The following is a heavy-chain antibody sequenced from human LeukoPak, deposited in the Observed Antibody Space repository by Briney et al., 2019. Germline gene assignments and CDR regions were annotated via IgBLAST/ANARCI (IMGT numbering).Heavy chain of an antibody. Sequence: ASETLSLTCTVSGGSISGYYWSWIRQPPGKGLEWIGYVYYTGSTNYNPSLKSRVTISVDTSKNQFSLKLTSVTAADTAVYYCARHYGPWGQGTLVTVSS. CDR2: VYYTGST. J-gene: IGHJ5*02. D-gene: IGHD4-17*01. V-gene: IGHV4-59*08. CDR3: ARHYGP. CDR1: GGSISGYY.